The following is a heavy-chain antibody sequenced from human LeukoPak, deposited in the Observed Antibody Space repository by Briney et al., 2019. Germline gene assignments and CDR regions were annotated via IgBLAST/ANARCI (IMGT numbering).Heavy chain of an antibody. CDR3: AKETAFSYGNNIDY. J-gene: IGHJ4*02. CDR2: ISGSGGVT. V-gene: IGHV3-23*01. Sequence: GGSLRLSCAASGFTFSSYAMSWVRQASEKGLEWVSHISGSGGVTHYTDSVRGRFTISRDNSKNTLYLQMNSLRAEDTAVYYCAKETAFSYGNNIDYWGQGTLVTVFS. CDR1: GFTFSSYA. D-gene: IGHD5-18*01.